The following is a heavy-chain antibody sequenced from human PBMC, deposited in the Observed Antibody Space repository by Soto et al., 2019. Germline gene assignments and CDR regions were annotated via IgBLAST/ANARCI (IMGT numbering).Heavy chain of an antibody. CDR2: TSNGGNT. D-gene: IGHD2-15*01. Sequence: EVQLLESGGGLVQRGGSLRLSCEASGFPFSTYAITWVRQGPGKGLEWVSTTSNGGNTEFAESVRGRFTVFRDNSKNTIYLQMSSLRAEDSAIYFCAKDFRPGLIVPTKSGFDPWGQGTPVTVSS. CDR1: GFPFSTYA. J-gene: IGHJ5*02. CDR3: AKDFRPGLIVPTKSGFDP. V-gene: IGHV3-23*01.